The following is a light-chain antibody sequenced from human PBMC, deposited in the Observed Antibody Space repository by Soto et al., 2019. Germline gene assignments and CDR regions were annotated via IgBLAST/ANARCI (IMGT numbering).Light chain of an antibody. J-gene: IGLJ1*01. Sequence: QSVLAQPASWSGSPGQSITISCTGTSSDVGGYNFVSWYQQHPGKAPKLMIYDVSSRPSGVSNRFSGSKSGNTASLTVSGLQAEDEADYYCSSYTTSYTQVFGTGTKVTVL. CDR3: SSYTTSYTQV. V-gene: IGLV2-14*03. CDR2: DVS. CDR1: SSDVGGYNF.